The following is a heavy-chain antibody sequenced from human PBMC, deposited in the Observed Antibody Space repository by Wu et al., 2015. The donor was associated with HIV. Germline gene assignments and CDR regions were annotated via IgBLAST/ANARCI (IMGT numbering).Heavy chain of an antibody. D-gene: IGHD1-7*01. CDR1: GGTSITAYS. J-gene: IGHJ4*02. CDR3: VMELGSLKKFDH. Sequence: QVQLVQSGAEVKKPGSSVKVSCKTSGGTSITAYSITWVRQAPGQGLEWMGWMNPDSGNAGNIQRFQGRVTMTRDTGISTAYMELNNLRPDDTAIYYCVMELGSLKKFDHWGQGTLITVSS. CDR2: MNPDSGNA. V-gene: IGHV1-8*02.